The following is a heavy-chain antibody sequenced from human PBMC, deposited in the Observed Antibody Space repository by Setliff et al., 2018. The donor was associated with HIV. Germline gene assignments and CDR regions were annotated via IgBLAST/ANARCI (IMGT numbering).Heavy chain of an antibody. CDR2: IIPPVGAA. CDR3: ASPNVGCSGGTGYSGSAFDY. J-gene: IGHJ4*02. CDR1: GDTFRNYA. V-gene: IGHV1-69*13. D-gene: IGHD2-15*01. Sequence: GASVKVSCKVSGDTFRNYALNWVRQAPGQGLEWMGGIIPPVGAAVYAQNFQGRVTITADESTSTAYMELRTLRSEDTAIYYCASPNVGCSGGTGYSGSAFDYWGQGSPVTVSS.